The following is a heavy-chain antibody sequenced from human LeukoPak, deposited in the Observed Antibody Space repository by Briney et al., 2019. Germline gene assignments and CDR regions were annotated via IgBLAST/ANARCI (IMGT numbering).Heavy chain of an antibody. CDR2: ISSGGST. V-gene: IGHV3-53*05. D-gene: IGHD3-10*01. CDR1: GFTVSTNS. Sequence: GGSLRLSCTVSGFTVSTNSMSWVRQTPGKGLEWASFISSGGSTHYSDSVKCRFTISRDNSKSTLNLQMNSLRGDDTAVYYCVKESGASGSRYQAYFDYWGQGTLVTVSS. CDR3: VKESGASGSRYQAYFDY. J-gene: IGHJ4*02.